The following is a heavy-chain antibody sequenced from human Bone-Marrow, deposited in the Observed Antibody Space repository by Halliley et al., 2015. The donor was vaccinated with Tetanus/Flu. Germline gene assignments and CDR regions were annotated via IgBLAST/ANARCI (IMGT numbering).Heavy chain of an antibody. CDR1: GGSIGTYY. CDR2: THYSGDT. J-gene: IGHJ4*02. Sequence: TLSLTCTVSGGSIGTYYWTWIRRPPGKGLEWIGYTHYSGDTNYNPSLKSRVIISVDTSKNLLSLRLSSVTAADTAVYYCARGRGMATIPIDCRGQGTLVTVSS. D-gene: IGHD5-12*01. CDR3: ARGRGMATIPIDC. V-gene: IGHV4-59*01.